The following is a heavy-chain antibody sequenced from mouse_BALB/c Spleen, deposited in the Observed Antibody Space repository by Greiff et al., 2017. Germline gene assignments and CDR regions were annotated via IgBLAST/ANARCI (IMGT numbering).Heavy chain of an antibody. J-gene: IGHJ3*01. Sequence: EVMLVESGGDLVKPGGSLKLSCAASGFTFSSYGMSWVRQTPDKRLEWVATISSGGSYTYYPDSVKGRFTISRDNAKNTLYLQMSSLKSEDTAMYYCARNWEGAWFAYWGQGTLVTVSA. V-gene: IGHV5-6*02. D-gene: IGHD4-1*01. CDR2: ISSGGSYT. CDR1: GFTFSSYG. CDR3: ARNWEGAWFAY.